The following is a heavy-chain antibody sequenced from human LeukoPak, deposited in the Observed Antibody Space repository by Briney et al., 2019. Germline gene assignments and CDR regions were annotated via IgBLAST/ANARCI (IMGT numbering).Heavy chain of an antibody. D-gene: IGHD1-26*01. V-gene: IGHV4-4*02. Sequence: PSGTLSLTCGVSGGSISSTNWWSWVRQPPGQGLEWIGEISLSGLTNYNPSLKRRVTMSLDKSNNHLSLNLTSATAADTAVYYCSRESGAFSPFGYWGQGTLVTVSS. CDR3: SRESGAFSPFGY. J-gene: IGHJ4*02. CDR1: GGSISSTNW. CDR2: ISLSGLT.